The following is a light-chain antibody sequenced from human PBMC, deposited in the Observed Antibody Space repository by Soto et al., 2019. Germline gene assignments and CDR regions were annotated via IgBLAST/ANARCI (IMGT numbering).Light chain of an antibody. V-gene: IGKV3-11*01. CDR2: DAS. Sequence: EIVFTQSPATLSLSPGEGATLSCRASQSVNTYLAWYQQKPGQAPRLLIYDASSRATGIPARFSGSGSGTDFTLTISSLEPENFAVYYCQQGGSFGGGTKVEIK. J-gene: IGKJ4*01. CDR3: QQGGS. CDR1: QSVNTY.